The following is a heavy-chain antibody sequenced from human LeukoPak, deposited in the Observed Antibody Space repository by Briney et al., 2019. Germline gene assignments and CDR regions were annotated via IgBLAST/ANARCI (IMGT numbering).Heavy chain of an antibody. CDR3: TTDDYSTYYYYYYMDV. CDR2: IKSKTDGGTT. V-gene: IGHV3-15*01. Sequence: GGSLRLSCAASGFTFSNAWMSWVRQAPGKGLEWVGRIKSKTDGGTTDYAAPVKGRFTISRDGSKNTLYLQMNSLKTEDTAVYYCTTDDYSTYYYYYYMDVWGKGTTVTVSS. J-gene: IGHJ6*03. D-gene: IGHD4-11*01. CDR1: GFTFSNAW.